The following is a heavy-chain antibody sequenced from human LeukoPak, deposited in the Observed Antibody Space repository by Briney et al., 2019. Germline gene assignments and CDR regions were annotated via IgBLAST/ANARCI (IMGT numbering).Heavy chain of an antibody. CDR2: IYHSGST. CDR3: AAPSSGWYYDY. V-gene: IGHV4-38-2*01. J-gene: IGHJ4*02. D-gene: IGHD6-19*01. Sequence: SETLSLTCAVSGYSISSGYYWGWIRQPPGKGLEWIGSIYHSGSTYYNPSLKSRVTISVDTSKNQFSLKLSSVTAADTAVYYCAAPSSGWYYDYWGQGTLVTVSS. CDR1: GYSISSGYY.